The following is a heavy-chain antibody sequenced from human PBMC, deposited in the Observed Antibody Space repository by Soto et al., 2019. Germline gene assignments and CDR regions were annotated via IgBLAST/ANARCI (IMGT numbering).Heavy chain of an antibody. Sequence: GASVKVSCKASGGTFGSYAISWVRQAPGQGLEWMGIINPSGGSTSYAQKFQGRVTMTRDTSTSTVYMELSSLRSEDTAVYYCARDLVVAASRRLDYWGQGTLVTVSS. CDR3: ARDLVVAASRRLDY. J-gene: IGHJ4*02. D-gene: IGHD2-15*01. CDR1: GGTFGSYA. V-gene: IGHV1-46*03. CDR2: INPSGGST.